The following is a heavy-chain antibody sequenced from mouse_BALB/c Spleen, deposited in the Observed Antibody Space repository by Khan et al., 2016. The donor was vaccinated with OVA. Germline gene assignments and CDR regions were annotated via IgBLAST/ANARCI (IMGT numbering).Heavy chain of an antibody. V-gene: IGHV1-69*02. J-gene: IGHJ3*01. CDR1: GYPLTSYW. CDR2: IAPSDSYT. Sequence: QVQLQQPGAELVKPGASVKLSCKASGYPLTSYWLHWVKQRPGQGLEWIGAIAPSDSYTTYHQKFNVKATLTVDKSSSTPYVQLSSLTSEDSAVSYSARSCLDGRSTWLGYWGQGTRGTGAA. D-gene: IGHD1-1*01. CDR3: ARSCLDGRSTWLGY.